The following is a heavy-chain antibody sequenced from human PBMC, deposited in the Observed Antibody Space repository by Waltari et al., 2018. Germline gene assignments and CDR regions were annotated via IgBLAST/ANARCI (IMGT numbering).Heavy chain of an antibody. V-gene: IGHV3-30*01. J-gene: IGHJ3*02. CDR3: AREGTSHAFDI. CDR1: GFTFSSYA. Sequence: QVQLVESGGGVVQPGRSLRLSRAASGFTFSSYAMHWVRQAPGKGLEWVAVISYDGSNKYYADSVKGRFTISRDNSKNTLYLQMNSLRAEDTAVYYCAREGTSHAFDIWGQGTMVTVSS. D-gene: IGHD3-10*01. CDR2: ISYDGSNK.